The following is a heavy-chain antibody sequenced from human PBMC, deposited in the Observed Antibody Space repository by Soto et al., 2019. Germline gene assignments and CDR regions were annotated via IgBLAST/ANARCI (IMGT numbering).Heavy chain of an antibody. CDR1: GFTFSSYG. J-gene: IGHJ4*02. Sequence: GGSLRLSCAASGFTFSSYGMHWVRQAPGKGLEWVAVISYDGSNKYYADSVKGRFTISRDNSKNTLYLQMNSLRAEDTAVYYCAKDLRHSYGSDYFDYWGQGTLVTVSS. D-gene: IGHD5-18*01. CDR2: ISYDGSNK. CDR3: AKDLRHSYGSDYFDY. V-gene: IGHV3-30*18.